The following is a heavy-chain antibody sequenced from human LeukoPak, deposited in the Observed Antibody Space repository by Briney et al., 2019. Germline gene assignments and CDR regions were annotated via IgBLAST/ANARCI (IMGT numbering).Heavy chain of an antibody. CDR2: IYYSGST. Sequence: SETLSLTCTVSGGSISSYYWSWIRQPPGKGLEWIGYIYYSGSTNYNPSLKSRVTISVDTSKNQFSLKLSSVTAADTAVYYCARRGSCFGSSCSLDYWGQGTLVTVSS. V-gene: IGHV4-59*01. D-gene: IGHD6-13*01. J-gene: IGHJ4*02. CDR3: ARRGSCFGSSCSLDY. CDR1: GGSISSYY.